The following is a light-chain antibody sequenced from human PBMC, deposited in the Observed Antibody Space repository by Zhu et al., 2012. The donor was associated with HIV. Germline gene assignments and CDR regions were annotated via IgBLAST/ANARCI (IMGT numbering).Light chain of an antibody. CDR2: GAS. CDR1: QDISSY. V-gene: IGKV1-8*01. Sequence: AIRMTQSPSLLSASTGDRVTITCRASQDISSYLAWYQQKPGKAPKLLIYGASTLQSGVPSRFSGSGSGTDFTLTINWLQPEDFATYYCQQYSSYPLFGPGTKVDIK. CDR3: QQYSSYPL. J-gene: IGKJ3*01.